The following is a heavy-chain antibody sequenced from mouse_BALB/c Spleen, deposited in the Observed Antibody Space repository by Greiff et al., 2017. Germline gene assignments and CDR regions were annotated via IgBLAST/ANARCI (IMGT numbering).Heavy chain of an antibody. CDR2: INPSTGYT. D-gene: IGHD2-10*02. CDR1: GYTFTSYW. J-gene: IGHJ2*01. Sequence: VQLQQSGAELAKPGASVKMSCKASGYTFTSYWMHWVKQRPGQGLEWIGYINPSTGYTEYNQKFKDKATLTADKSSSTAYMQLSSLTSEDSAVYYCARGPYGNYLYYFDYWGQGTTLTVSS. V-gene: IGHV1-7*01. CDR3: ARGPYGNYLYYFDY.